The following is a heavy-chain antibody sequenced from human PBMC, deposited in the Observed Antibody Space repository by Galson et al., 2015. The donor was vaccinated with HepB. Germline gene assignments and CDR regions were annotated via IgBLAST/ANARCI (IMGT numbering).Heavy chain of an antibody. V-gene: IGHV3-23*01. Sequence: SLRLSCAASGFTFSSYAMSWVRQAPGKGLEWVSAISGSGGSTYYADSVKGRFTIYRDNSKNTLYLQMNSLRAEDTAVYYCAKDALVSSWYDGYWGQGTLVTVSS. J-gene: IGHJ4*02. CDR2: ISGSGGST. CDR1: GFTFSSYA. D-gene: IGHD6-13*01. CDR3: AKDALVSSWYDGY.